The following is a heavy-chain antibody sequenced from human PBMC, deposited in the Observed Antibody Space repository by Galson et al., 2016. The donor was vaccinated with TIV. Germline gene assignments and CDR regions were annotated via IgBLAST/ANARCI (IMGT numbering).Heavy chain of an antibody. Sequence: SVKVSCKASGGIFNNFVISWVRQAPGQGLEWMGSINPIFGTANSAQKFQGRVTITADTSTSTIYMELSSLRSEDTAVYYCARGRGYNFASGSSYFDFWGPGTLVTVSS. CDR2: INPIFGTA. CDR1: GGIFNNFV. CDR3: ARGRGYNFASGSSYFDF. J-gene: IGHJ4*02. V-gene: IGHV1-69*06. D-gene: IGHD3-10*01.